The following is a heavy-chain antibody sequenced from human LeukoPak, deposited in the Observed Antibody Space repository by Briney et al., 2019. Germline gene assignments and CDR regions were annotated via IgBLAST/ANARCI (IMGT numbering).Heavy chain of an antibody. V-gene: IGHV3-48*04. CDR3: ARVIGTTGTDEGLDY. CDR2: ISSSSSTI. D-gene: IGHD1-1*01. J-gene: IGHJ4*02. CDR1: GFTFSSYS. Sequence: PGGSLRLSCAASGFTFSSYSMNWVRQAPGKGLEWVSYISSSSSTIYYADSVKGRFTISRDNAKNSLYLQMNSLRAEDTAVYYCARVIGTTGTDEGLDYWGQGTLVTVSS.